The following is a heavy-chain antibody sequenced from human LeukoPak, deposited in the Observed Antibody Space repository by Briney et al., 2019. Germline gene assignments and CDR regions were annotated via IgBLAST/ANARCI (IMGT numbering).Heavy chain of an antibody. D-gene: IGHD6-19*01. CDR3: AKDRGIAVAGSFDY. CDR2: IGGSDGST. Sequence: GGSLRLSCAASGFTFSSYAMSWVRQAPGKGLEWVSAIGGSDGSTYYADSVKGRFTISRDNSKNTPYLQMNSLRAEDTAVYYCAKDRGIAVAGSFDYWGQGTLVTVSS. V-gene: IGHV3-23*01. CDR1: GFTFSSYA. J-gene: IGHJ4*02.